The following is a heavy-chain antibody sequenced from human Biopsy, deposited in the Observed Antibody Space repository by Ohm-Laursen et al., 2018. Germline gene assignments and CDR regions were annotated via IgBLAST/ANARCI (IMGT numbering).Heavy chain of an antibody. V-gene: IGHV1-18*01. CDR3: AREEDNSGYDYYGMDV. D-gene: IGHD3-22*01. J-gene: IGHJ6*02. CDR2: ISAYNGNR. Sequence: SVKVSCKTSGDSFTSYAISWVRQAPGQGLEWMGWISAYNGNRNYAQKFQGRVTMTTDTSTNTAYMELRSLRSDGTAVYFCAREEDNSGYDYYGMDVWGQGTTVTVSS. CDR1: GDSFTSYA.